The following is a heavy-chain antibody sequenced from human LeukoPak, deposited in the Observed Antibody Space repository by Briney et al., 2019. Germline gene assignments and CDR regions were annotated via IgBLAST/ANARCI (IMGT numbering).Heavy chain of an antibody. V-gene: IGHV4-34*01. CDR2: INHSGST. Sequence: PSETLSLTCAVYGGSFSGYYWSWIRQPPGKGLEWIGEINHSGSTNYNPSLKSRVTISVDTSKNQFSLKLSSVTAADTAVYYCARGSLLWFGELSRWFDPWGQGTLVTVSS. D-gene: IGHD3-10*01. CDR1: GGSFSGYY. CDR3: ARGSLLWFGELSRWFDP. J-gene: IGHJ5*02.